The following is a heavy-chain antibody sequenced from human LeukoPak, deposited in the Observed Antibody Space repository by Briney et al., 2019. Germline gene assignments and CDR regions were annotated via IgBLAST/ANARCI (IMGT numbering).Heavy chain of an antibody. CDR2: ISSSSSTI. V-gene: IGHV3-48*04. Sequence: GGSLRLSCAASGFTFSSYSMNWVRQAPGKGLEWVSYISSSSSTIYYADSVKGRFTISRDNSKNTLYLQMNSLRAEDTAVYYCAKDILGYCSSTSCYLDYWGQGTLVTVSS. CDR3: AKDILGYCSSTSCYLDY. D-gene: IGHD2-2*01. CDR1: GFTFSSYS. J-gene: IGHJ4*02.